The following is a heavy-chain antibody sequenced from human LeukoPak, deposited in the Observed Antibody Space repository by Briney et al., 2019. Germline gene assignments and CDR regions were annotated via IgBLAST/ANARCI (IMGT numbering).Heavy chain of an antibody. CDR1: GSSISSGYY. CDR2: TYDTESP. CDR3: ARAQLTVFDY. J-gene: IGHJ4*02. D-gene: IGHD2-2*01. V-gene: IGHV4-38-2*02. Sequence: PSETLSLTCTVSGSSISSGYYWAWIRQPPGKGPEWIGTTYDTESPYYNPSLQSRVTISVDTSMNQFSLKLSSVTAADTAVYYCARAQLTVFDYWGQGTLVTVSS.